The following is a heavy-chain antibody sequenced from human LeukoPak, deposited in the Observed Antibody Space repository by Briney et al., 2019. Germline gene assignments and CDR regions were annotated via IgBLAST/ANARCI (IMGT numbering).Heavy chain of an antibody. CDR1: GFTFSNY. D-gene: IGHD1-26*01. CDR3: ARQVGATTLFEH. V-gene: IGHV3-66*04. J-gene: IGHJ4*02. Sequence: GGSLRLSCAASGFTFSNYVSWVRQAPGKGLEWVSAIYSGGTTYYADSVKGRFTISRDNSKNTLYLQMNSLRVEDTAVYYCARQVGATTLFEHWGQGTLVTVSS. CDR2: IYSGGTT.